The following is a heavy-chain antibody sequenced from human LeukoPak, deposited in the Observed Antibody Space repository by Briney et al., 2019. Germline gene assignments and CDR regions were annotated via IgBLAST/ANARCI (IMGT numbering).Heavy chain of an antibody. V-gene: IGHV3-23*01. J-gene: IGHJ4*02. CDR2: ISGSGGST. CDR1: GFTFSSYG. CDR3: AKVHSFLFDY. Sequence: GGSLRLSCAASGFTFSSYGMHWVRQAPGKGLEWVSAISGSGGSTYYADSVKGRFTISRDNSKNTLYLQMNSLRAEDTAVYYCAKVHSFLFDYWGQGTLVTVSS. D-gene: IGHD2/OR15-2a*01.